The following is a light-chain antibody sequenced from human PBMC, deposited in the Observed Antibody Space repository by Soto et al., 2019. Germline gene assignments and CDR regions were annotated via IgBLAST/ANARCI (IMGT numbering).Light chain of an antibody. J-gene: IGKJ1*01. Sequence: AIRMTQSPSSFSASTGDRVTITCRASQGISSYLAWYQQKPGKAPKLLIYAASTLQSGVPSRFSGSGSGTEFTLTISSLQTEDFATYYCLQHNSYPWTFGQGTKVDIK. CDR1: QGISSY. CDR2: AAS. V-gene: IGKV1-8*01. CDR3: LQHNSYPWT.